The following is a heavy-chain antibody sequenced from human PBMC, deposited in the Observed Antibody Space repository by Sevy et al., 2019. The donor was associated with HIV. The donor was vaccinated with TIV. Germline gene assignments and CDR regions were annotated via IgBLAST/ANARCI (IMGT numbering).Heavy chain of an antibody. V-gene: IGHV3-33*01. CDR3: ARVRYSGSYEGGGFDY. J-gene: IGHJ4*02. D-gene: IGHD1-26*01. CDR1: GFIFSSYG. CDR2: IWYDGSNK. Sequence: GGSLRLSCAASGFIFSSYGMHWVRQAPGKGLEWVAVIWYDGSNKYYADSVKGRFTISRDNSKNTLYLQMNSLRAEDTAVYYCARVRYSGSYEGGGFDYWGQGTLVTVSS.